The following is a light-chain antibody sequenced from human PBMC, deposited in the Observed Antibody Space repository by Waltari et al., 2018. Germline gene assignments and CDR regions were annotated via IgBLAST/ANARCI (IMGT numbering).Light chain of an antibody. CDR2: QGG. Sequence: SYALTQPPSVSVSPGQSATITCSGDNLGDKYASWYQQRPGQSPVLVIYQGGMRPSGIPALFSGSTSGNTATLTSSETQAMEEADYYCQTWDSSAGFFGGGTKLTVL. CDR1: NLGDKY. V-gene: IGLV3-1*01. J-gene: IGLJ2*01. CDR3: QTWDSSAGF.